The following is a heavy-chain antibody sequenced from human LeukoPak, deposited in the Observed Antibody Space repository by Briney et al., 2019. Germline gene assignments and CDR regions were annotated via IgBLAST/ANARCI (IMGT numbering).Heavy chain of an antibody. V-gene: IGHV4-59*01. Sequence: SETLSLTCTVSGGSISSYYWSWIRQPPGKGLEWIGYIYYSGRTNYNPSLKSRVTISVDMSKNQFSLKLSSVTAADTAVYYCAKTSGNWNYVLSSFDYWGQGTLVTVSS. CDR1: GGSISSYY. D-gene: IGHD1-7*01. J-gene: IGHJ4*02. CDR3: AKTSGNWNYVLSSFDY. CDR2: IYYSGRT.